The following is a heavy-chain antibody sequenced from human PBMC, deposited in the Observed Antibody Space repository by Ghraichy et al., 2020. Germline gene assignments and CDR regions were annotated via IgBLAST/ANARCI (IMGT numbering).Heavy chain of an antibody. V-gene: IGHV3-48*02. CDR3: ARDGPTVTTLGSPPNWFDP. Sequence: GGSLRLSCAASGFTFSSYSMNWVRQAPGKGLEWVSYISSSSSTIYYADSVKGRFTISRDNAKNSLYLQMNSLRDEDTAVYYCARDGPTVTTLGSPPNWFDPWGQGTLVTVSS. CDR2: ISSSSSTI. D-gene: IGHD4-17*01. J-gene: IGHJ5*02. CDR1: GFTFSSYS.